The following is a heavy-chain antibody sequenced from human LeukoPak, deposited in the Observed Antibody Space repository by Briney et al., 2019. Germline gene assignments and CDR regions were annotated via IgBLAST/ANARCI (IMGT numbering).Heavy chain of an antibody. CDR1: GNSISSGDNY. CDR3: ARESGYSYGVFDY. CDR2: IYTSGST. Sequence: SQTLSLTCTVSGNSISSGDNYWSWIRQPAGKGLEWIGRIYTSGSTNYNPSLKSRVTISGDTSKNQFSLRLSSVTAADTAVYYCARESGYSYGVFDYWGQGTLVTVSS. D-gene: IGHD5-18*01. J-gene: IGHJ4*02. V-gene: IGHV4-61*02.